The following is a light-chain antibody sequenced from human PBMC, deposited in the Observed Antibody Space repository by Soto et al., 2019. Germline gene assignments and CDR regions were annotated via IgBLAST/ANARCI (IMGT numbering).Light chain of an antibody. J-gene: IGKJ4*01. V-gene: IGKV1-5*01. Sequence: DIQMTQSPSTLSASVGDRVTITCRASQSISSWLAWYQQKPGKAPKLLIYDASSLESGVPSRFSGSGSGTECTLTISSLQPDDFATYYCQQYNSYRLTFGGGTKVEIK. CDR2: DAS. CDR3: QQYNSYRLT. CDR1: QSISSW.